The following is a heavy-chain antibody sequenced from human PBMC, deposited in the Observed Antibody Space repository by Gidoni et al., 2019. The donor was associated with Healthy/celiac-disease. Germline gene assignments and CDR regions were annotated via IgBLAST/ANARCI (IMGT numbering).Heavy chain of an antibody. V-gene: IGHV3-30-3*01. Sequence: QVHLVESGGGVVQRGGSRRRSWEACGVTARSEVVPWGRQAPGKGLEWVAFISYDGANNYYAASVRGRFTISRDNSKNTQYLHMNSLSAEDTAVSYCARARVRSGFKDGAYYFDYWGQGTVVTVSS. CDR3: ARARVRSGFKDGAYYFDY. J-gene: IGHJ4*02. CDR2: ISYDGANN. D-gene: IGHD3-22*01. CDR1: GVTARSEV.